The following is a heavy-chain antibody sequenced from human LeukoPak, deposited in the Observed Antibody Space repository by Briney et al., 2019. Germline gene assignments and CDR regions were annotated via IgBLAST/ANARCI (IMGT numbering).Heavy chain of an antibody. D-gene: IGHD5-18*01. J-gene: IGHJ4*02. Sequence: SGGSLRLSCAASGFTFSSYAMSWVRQAPGKGLEWLSAISGSGGSTYYADSVQGRFTISRDNSKNTLDLQMNSLRAEDTAVYYCARRYSYGLSGFDYWGQGTLVTVSS. CDR2: ISGSGGST. CDR1: GFTFSSYA. V-gene: IGHV3-23*01. CDR3: ARRYSYGLSGFDY.